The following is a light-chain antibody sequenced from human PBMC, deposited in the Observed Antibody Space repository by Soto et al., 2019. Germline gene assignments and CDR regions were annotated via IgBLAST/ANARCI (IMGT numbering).Light chain of an antibody. V-gene: IGLV2-11*01. CDR2: AVT. CDR1: SSDVGGYNY. J-gene: IGLJ2*01. Sequence: QSALTQPRSVSGSPGQSVTISCTGTSSDVGGYNYVSWYQHHPDKAPKLIIYAVTKRPSGVPDRFSGSKSGNTASLTISGLQADDEADYYCSSYANINSFVFGGGTKLTVL. CDR3: SSYANINSFV.